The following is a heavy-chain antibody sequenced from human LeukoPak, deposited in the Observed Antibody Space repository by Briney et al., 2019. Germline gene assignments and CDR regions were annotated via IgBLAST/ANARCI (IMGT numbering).Heavy chain of an antibody. CDR1: GFTFSSYG. Sequence: GGSLTLSCAASGFTFSSYGMHWVRQAPGKGLEGVAFIRYDGSNKYYADSVKGRFTISRDNSKNTLYLQMNSLIAEDTAVYYCAHEGRSGVNYWGQGTLVTVSS. CDR3: AHEGRSGVNY. V-gene: IGHV3-30*02. J-gene: IGHJ4*02. CDR2: IRYDGSNK. D-gene: IGHD3-10*01.